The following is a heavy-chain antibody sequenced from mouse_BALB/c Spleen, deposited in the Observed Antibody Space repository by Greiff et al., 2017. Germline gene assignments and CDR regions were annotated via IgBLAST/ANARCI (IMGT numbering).Heavy chain of an antibody. CDR2: INPSTGYT. Sequence: QVHVKQSGAELAKPGASVKMSCKASGYTFTSYWMHWVKQRPGQGLEWIGYINPSTGYTEYNQKFKDKATLTADKSSSTAYMQLSSLTSEDSAVYYCARGTTLYWGQGTLVTVSA. J-gene: IGHJ3*01. V-gene: IGHV1-7*01. D-gene: IGHD2-12*01. CDR1: GYTFTSYW. CDR3: ARGTTLY.